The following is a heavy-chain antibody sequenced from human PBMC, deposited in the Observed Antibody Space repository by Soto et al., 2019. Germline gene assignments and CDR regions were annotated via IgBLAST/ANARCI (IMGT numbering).Heavy chain of an antibody. CDR3: AKDGGDYDFWSGYYTDYYYYGMDV. D-gene: IGHD3-3*01. Sequence: GGSLRLSCAASGFTFSSYAMSWARQAPGKGLEWVSAISGSGGSTYYADTVKGRFTISRDNSKNTLYLQMNSLRAEDTAVYYCAKDGGDYDFWSGYYTDYYYYGMDVWGQGTTVTVSS. CDR2: ISGSGGST. J-gene: IGHJ6*02. V-gene: IGHV3-23*01. CDR1: GFTFSSYA.